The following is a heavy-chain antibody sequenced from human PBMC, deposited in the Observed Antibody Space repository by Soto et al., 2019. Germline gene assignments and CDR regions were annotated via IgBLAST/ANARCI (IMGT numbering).Heavy chain of an antibody. J-gene: IGHJ4*02. CDR3: ARGGFWRDN. Sequence: QVQLVESGGGVVQPGRSLRLSCAASGFTFSSYPMYWVRQAPGKGLEWVAVIWYDGNNKFHADSLKGRFTISRDNSKNTLYLQMSSLRAEDTAVYYCARGGFWRDNWGQGTLVTVSS. CDR1: GFTFSSYP. CDR2: IWYDGNNK. V-gene: IGHV3-33*01. D-gene: IGHD2-21*01.